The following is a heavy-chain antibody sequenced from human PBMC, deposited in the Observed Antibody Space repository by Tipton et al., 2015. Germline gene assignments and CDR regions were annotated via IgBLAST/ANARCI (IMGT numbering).Heavy chain of an antibody. CDR2: INPNSGDT. CDR1: GYTFSDYYGHY. D-gene: IGHD5-18*01. CDR3: ARDRARGYGVEGDFGY. V-gene: IGHV1-2*02. J-gene: IGHJ4*02. Sequence: QLVQSGAEVKKPGASVKLSCEASGYTFSDYYGHYMHWVRQAPGHGLEWMGWINPNSGDTIYALKFQGRVTMTSDTSITTAYMELSRLKSDDTAIYYCARDRARGYGVEGDFGYWGQGTLVTVSS.